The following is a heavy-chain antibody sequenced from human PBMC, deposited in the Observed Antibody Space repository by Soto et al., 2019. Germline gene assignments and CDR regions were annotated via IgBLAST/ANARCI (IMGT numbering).Heavy chain of an antibody. CDR2: ISGSGGST. D-gene: IGHD2-15*01. J-gene: IGHJ6*02. Sequence: QTGGSLRLSCAASGFTFSSYAMSWVRQAPGKGLEWVSAISGSGGSTYYADSVKGRFTISRDNSKNTLYLQMNSLRAEDTAVYYCAKAIYCSGGSCSNYYYYGMDVWGQGTTVTVSS. CDR3: AKAIYCSGGSCSNYYYYGMDV. V-gene: IGHV3-23*01. CDR1: GFTFSSYA.